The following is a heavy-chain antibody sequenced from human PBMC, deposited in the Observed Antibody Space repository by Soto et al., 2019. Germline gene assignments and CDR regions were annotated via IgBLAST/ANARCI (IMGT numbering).Heavy chain of an antibody. Sequence: QVQLVQSGAEVKKPGSSVKVSCKASGGTLSSYAISWVRQAPGQGLEWMGGIIPIFGTAKYAQKFQRRVTITAVETTRTAYMELISLRYEDTAVYYCAGRSPFKYPKCCYSMDDSAQGTMVPVSS. J-gene: IGHJ6*02. D-gene: IGHD3-10*01. V-gene: IGHV1-69*01. CDR3: AGRSPFKYPKCCYSMDD. CDR2: IIPIFGTA. CDR1: GGTLSSYA.